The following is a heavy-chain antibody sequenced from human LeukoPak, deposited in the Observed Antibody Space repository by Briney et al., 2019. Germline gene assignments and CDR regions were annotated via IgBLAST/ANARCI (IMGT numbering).Heavy chain of an antibody. V-gene: IGHV4-30-4*01. Sequence: PSEALSLTCTVSGGSSSTNDYFWSWVHQSPETGLEWIGYIHYIGITKSNPSLESRLTLSVDTSKTQLSLHLTSVAPADPPVYYCARAPLTTSTSDYCDLWGLRTLVTVSS. J-gene: IGHJ4*02. CDR2: IHYIGIT. D-gene: IGHD1-1*01. CDR1: GGSSSTNDYF. CDR3: ARAPLTTSTSDYCDL.